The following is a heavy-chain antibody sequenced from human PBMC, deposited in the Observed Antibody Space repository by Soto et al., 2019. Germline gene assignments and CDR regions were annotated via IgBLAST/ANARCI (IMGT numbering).Heavy chain of an antibody. CDR2: ISAYNGNT. V-gene: IGHV1-18*01. Sequence: SVKGACNTSGYGLTSYAMHWVRQAPGQGLEWMGWISAYNGNTNYAQKLQGRVTMTTDTSTSTAYMELRSLRSDDTPVYYCARVDSYYGMDVWGQGITVAVS. CDR1: GYGLTSYA. D-gene: IGHD2-2*03. J-gene: IGHJ6*02. CDR3: ARVDSYYGMDV.